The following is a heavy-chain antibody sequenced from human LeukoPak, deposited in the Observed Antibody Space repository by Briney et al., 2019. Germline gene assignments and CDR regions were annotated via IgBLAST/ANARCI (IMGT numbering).Heavy chain of an antibody. D-gene: IGHD3-3*01. J-gene: IGHJ4*02. Sequence: GSLRLSCAASGFTFSSYAMSWVRQAPGKGLEWVSAISGSGGSTYYADSVKGRFTISRDNSKNTLYLQMNSLRAEDTAVYYCAKLPAYYDFWSGYPSYYFDYWGQGTLVTVPS. CDR3: AKLPAYYDFWSGYPSYYFDY. CDR2: ISGSGGST. CDR1: GFTFSSYA. V-gene: IGHV3-23*01.